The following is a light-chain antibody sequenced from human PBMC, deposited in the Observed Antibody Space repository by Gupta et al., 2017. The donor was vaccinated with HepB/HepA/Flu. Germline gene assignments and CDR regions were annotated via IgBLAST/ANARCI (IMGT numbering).Light chain of an antibody. CDR3: QQYNNWPRT. J-gene: IGKJ1*01. CDR2: GAS. V-gene: IGKV3-15*01. Sequence: EIVMPQSLATLSEYPGERATLSCRASQSVSSNLAWYQQKPGQAPRLLIYGASTRATGFPARFSGSGSGTEFTLTISSLQSEDFAVYYCQQYNNWPRTFGRGTKVEVK. CDR1: QSVSSN.